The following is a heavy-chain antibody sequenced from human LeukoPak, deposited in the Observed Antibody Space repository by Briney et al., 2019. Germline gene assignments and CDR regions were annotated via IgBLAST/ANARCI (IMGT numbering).Heavy chain of an antibody. J-gene: IGHJ4*02. CDR2: LRYDGSNK. CDR1: GFTFSSYG. D-gene: IGHD3-22*01. CDR3: ARVNIVVVKRYYYFDY. Sequence: GGSLRLSCAASGFTFSSYGMHWVRQAPGKGLEWVAFLRYDGSNKYYADSVKGRFTISRDNSKNTLYLQMNSLRAEDTAVYYCARVNIVVVKRYYYFDYWGQGTLVTVSS. V-gene: IGHV3-30*02.